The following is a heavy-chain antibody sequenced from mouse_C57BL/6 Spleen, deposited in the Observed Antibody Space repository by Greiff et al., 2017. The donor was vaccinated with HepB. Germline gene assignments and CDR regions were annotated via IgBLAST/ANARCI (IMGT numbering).Heavy chain of an antibody. CDR2: ISYSGST. CDR3: ARYEDYYGSTPYAMDY. CDR1: GYSITSDY. V-gene: IGHV3-8*01. Sequence: EVQLQESGPGLAKPSQTLSLTCSVSGYSITSDYWNWIRKFPGNKLEYMGYISYSGSTYYNPSLKSRISITRDTSKNQYYLQLNSVTTEDTATYYCARYEDYYGSTPYAMDYWGQGTSVTVSS. J-gene: IGHJ4*01. D-gene: IGHD1-1*01.